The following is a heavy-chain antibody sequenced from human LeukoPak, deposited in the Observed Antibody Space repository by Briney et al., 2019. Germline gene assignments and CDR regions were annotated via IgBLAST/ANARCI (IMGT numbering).Heavy chain of an antibody. CDR2: IYYSGST. D-gene: IGHD2-15*01. Sequence: PSQTLSLTCAVSGGSISSGGYSWSWIRQPPGKGLEWIGSIYYSGSTYYNPSLKSRVTISVDTSKNQFSLKLSSVTAADTAVYYCARVGAAYPNPFDYWGQGTLVTVSS. CDR3: ARVGAAYPNPFDY. V-gene: IGHV4-30-2*03. CDR1: GGSISSGGYS. J-gene: IGHJ4*02.